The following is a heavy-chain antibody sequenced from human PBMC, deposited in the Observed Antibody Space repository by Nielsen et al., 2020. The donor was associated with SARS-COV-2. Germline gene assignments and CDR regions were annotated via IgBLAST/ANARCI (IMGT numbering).Heavy chain of an antibody. CDR3: ARGGYCSSSSCYNAFDV. CDR1: GFTFSSYG. J-gene: IGHJ3*01. D-gene: IGHD2-2*03. V-gene: IGHV3-33*01. Sequence: GESLKISCAASGFTFSSYGMHWVRQAPGKGLEWVAVIWYDGSNKYYADSVKGRFTISRDNSKNTLYLQMNSLRADDTALYYCARGGYCSSSSCYNAFDVWGEGTMVLVSS. CDR2: IWYDGSNK.